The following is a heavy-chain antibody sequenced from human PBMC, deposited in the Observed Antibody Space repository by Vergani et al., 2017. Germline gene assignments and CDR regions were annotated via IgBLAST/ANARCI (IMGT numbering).Heavy chain of an antibody. D-gene: IGHD3-3*01. J-gene: IGHJ6*03. Sequence: QVQLVESGGGVVQPGRSLRLSCADSGFTFSSYAMHWVRQAPGKGLEWVAVISYDGSNKYYADSVKGRFTISRDNSKNTLYLQMNSLRAEDTAVYYCAKRFDFWSGLDYMDVWGKGP. V-gene: IGHV3-30-3*02. CDR2: ISYDGSNK. CDR1: GFTFSSYA. CDR3: AKRFDFWSGLDYMDV.